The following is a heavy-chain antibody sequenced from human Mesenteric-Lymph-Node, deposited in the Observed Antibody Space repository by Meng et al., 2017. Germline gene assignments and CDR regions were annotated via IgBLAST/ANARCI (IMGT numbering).Heavy chain of an antibody. CDR1: RGTFKKFA. J-gene: IGHJ4*02. D-gene: IGHD2-8*01. Sequence: SVKVSCKASRGTFKKFAISWVRQAPGQGLEWMGGIIPILATANYAQMFQTRITITADESTDTAYMELNSLKSEDTAMYYCVRDRLEANGEIDYWGQGTRVTGYS. V-gene: IGHV1-69*13. CDR3: VRDRLEANGEIDY. CDR2: IIPILATA.